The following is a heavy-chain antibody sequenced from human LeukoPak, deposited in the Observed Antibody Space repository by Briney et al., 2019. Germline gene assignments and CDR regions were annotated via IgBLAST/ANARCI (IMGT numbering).Heavy chain of an antibody. D-gene: IGHD2-21*02. V-gene: IGHV4-34*01. J-gene: IGHJ4*02. Sequence: SETLSLTCAVYGGSFSGYYWSWIRQPPGKGLEWIGEISHSGSTNYNPSLKSRVTISVDTSKNQFSLVLNSVTAADTAVYYCARGGDWLFDYWGQGILVTVSS. CDR2: ISHSGST. CDR1: GGSFSGYY. CDR3: ARGGDWLFDY.